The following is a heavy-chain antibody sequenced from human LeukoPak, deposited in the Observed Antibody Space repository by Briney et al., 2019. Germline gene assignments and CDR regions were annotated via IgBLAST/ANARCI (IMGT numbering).Heavy chain of an antibody. D-gene: IGHD4-17*01. Sequence: GESLKISCKGSGYSFTSYWIGWVRQMPGKGLEWMGIIYPGDSDTKCSPSFQGQVTISADKSVSTAYLQWSSLKASDTAMYYCARYDYGDYGGYYYGMDVWGQGTTVTVSS. J-gene: IGHJ6*02. CDR2: IYPGDSDT. V-gene: IGHV5-51*01. CDR3: ARYDYGDYGGYYYGMDV. CDR1: GYSFTSYW.